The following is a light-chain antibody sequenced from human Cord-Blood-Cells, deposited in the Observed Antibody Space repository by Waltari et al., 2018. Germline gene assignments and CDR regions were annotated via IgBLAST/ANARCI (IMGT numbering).Light chain of an antibody. J-gene: IGKJ2*01. Sequence: EIVLTQSPGTLSLSPGERATLSCRASQSVSSSYLAWYQQKPGQAPRLHIYGASSRATGIPDRFSGSGSGTDVTLTISRLEPEDFAVYYCQQYGSSPYTFGQWTKLEIK. CDR3: QQYGSSPYT. CDR1: QSVSSSY. V-gene: IGKV3-20*01. CDR2: GAS.